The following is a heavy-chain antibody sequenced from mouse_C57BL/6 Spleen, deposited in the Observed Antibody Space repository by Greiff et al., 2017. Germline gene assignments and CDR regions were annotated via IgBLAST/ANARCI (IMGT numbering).Heavy chain of an antibody. CDR1: GYAFSSSW. Sequence: VQLQQSGPELVKPGASVKISCKASGYAFSSSWMNWVKQRPGKGLEWIGRIYPGDGDTNYNGKFKGKATLTADKSSSTAYMQLSSLTSEDSAVYVCARSQTGAPFAYWGQGTLVTVSA. J-gene: IGHJ3*01. CDR2: IYPGDGDT. V-gene: IGHV1-82*01. D-gene: IGHD4-1*01. CDR3: ARSQTGAPFAY.